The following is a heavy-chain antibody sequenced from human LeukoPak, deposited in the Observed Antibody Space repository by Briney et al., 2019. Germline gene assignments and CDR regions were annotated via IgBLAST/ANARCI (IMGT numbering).Heavy chain of an antibody. CDR1: GGSISGYL. V-gene: IGHV4-59*01. Sequence: SETLSLTCNVSGGSISGYLWSWIRQPPGKGLEWLGYIYYSGSTDYNPSLKSRVTISVDTSKNQFSLKLSSVTAADTAVYYCARIGHYDILTGYTDIWGQGTMVTVSS. J-gene: IGHJ3*02. CDR3: ARIGHYDILTGYTDI. CDR2: IYYSGST. D-gene: IGHD3-9*01.